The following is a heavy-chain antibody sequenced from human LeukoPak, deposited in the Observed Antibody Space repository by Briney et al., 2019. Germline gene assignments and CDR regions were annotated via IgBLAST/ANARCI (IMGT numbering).Heavy chain of an antibody. Sequence: PGGSLRLSCAASGFTFSSYSMNWVRQAPGKGLEWVSSISSSSSYIYYADSVKGRFTISRDSAKNSLYLQMNSLRAEDTAVYYCARGTYYYDSSGYNPTYWGQGTLVTVSS. CDR1: GFTFSSYS. CDR3: ARGTYYYDSSGYNPTY. V-gene: IGHV3-21*01. CDR2: ISSSSSYI. J-gene: IGHJ4*02. D-gene: IGHD3-22*01.